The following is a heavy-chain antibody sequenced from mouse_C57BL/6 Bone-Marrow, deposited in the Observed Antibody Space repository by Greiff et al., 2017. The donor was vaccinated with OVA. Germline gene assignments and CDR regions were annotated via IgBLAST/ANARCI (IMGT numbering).Heavy chain of an antibody. CDR3: ARDGYYGSRAYFDY. J-gene: IGHJ2*01. V-gene: IGHV1-81*01. D-gene: IGHD1-1*01. Sequence: QVQLQQSGAELARPGASVKLSCKASGYTFTSYGISWVKQRTGQGLEWIGEIYPRSGNTYYNEKFKGKATLTADKSSSTAYMELRSLTSEDSAVYFCARDGYYGSRAYFDYWGQGATLTVSS. CDR2: IYPRSGNT. CDR1: GYTFTSYG.